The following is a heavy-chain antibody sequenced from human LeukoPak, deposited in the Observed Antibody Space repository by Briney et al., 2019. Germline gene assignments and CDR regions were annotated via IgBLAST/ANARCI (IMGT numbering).Heavy chain of an antibody. Sequence: SETLSLTCTVSGGSISSSSYYWGWIRQPPGKGLEWIGSIYYSGSTYYNPSLKSRVTISVDTSKNQFSLKLSSVTAADTAVYYCARQRGRASSWYESDAFDIWGQGTMVTVSS. CDR1: GGSISSSSYY. CDR3: ARQRGRASSWYESDAFDI. CDR2: IYYSGST. V-gene: IGHV4-39*01. D-gene: IGHD6-13*01. J-gene: IGHJ3*02.